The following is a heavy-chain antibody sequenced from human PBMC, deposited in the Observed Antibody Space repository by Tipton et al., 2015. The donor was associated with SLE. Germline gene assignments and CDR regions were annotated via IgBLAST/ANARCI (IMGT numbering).Heavy chain of an antibody. CDR3: ARDGYCSSTSCYRGDY. CDR2: IYYSGST. CDR1: GGSISNSSYY. V-gene: IGHV4-39*07. Sequence: TLSLTCTVSGGSISNSSYYWGWIRQPPGKGLEWIGSIYYSGSTYYNPSLKSRVTISVDTSKNQFSLKLSSVTAADTAVYYCARDGYCSSTSCYRGDYWGQGTLVTVSS. D-gene: IGHD2-2*03. J-gene: IGHJ4*02.